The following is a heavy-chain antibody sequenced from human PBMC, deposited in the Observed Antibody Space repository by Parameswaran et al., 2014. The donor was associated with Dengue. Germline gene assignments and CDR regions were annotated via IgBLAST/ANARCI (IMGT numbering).Heavy chain of an antibody. CDR1: GFTFTSAW. CDR2: IKSNSDDGAT. CDR3: AMAAYDFWSGYSNYFDY. J-gene: IGHJ4*02. D-gene: IGHD3-3*01. Sequence: ESLKISCAASGFTFTSAWMNWVRQAPGKGLEWVGRIKSNSDDGATDYAAPVKGRFTISRDDSKNTLYLQMNNLKIADTAIYYCAMAAYDFWSGYSNYFDYWGQGTLVTVSS. V-gene: IGHV3-15*01.